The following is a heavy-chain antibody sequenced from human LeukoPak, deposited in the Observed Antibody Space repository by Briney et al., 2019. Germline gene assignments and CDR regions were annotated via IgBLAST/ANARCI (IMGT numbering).Heavy chain of an antibody. CDR2: IYTSGST. CDR3: ARRKFSELRYFDWLWGGYDY. Sequence: SETLSLTCTVSGDSISSGNYYWTWIRQPAGKGLEWIGRIYTSGSTNYNPSLKSRVTISVDTSKNQFSLKLSSVTAADTAVYYCARRKFSELRYFDWLWGGYDYWGQGTLVTVSS. CDR1: GDSISSGNYY. J-gene: IGHJ4*02. D-gene: IGHD3-9*01. V-gene: IGHV4-61*02.